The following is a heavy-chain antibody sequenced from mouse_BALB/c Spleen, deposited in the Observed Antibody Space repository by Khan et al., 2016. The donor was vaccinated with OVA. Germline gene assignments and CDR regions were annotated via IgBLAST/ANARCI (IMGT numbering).Heavy chain of an antibody. J-gene: IGHJ2*01. Sequence: QVQLKQSGAELMKPGASVKISCTATGYTFSNYWIEWVKQRPGHGLEWIGEILPGSGSTNYNERFKGKATFTSDTSSNTAYMQLSSLTSEASAGYFCDRGKHGSRDSFEYGGQGTILTGSS. V-gene: IGHV1-9*01. CDR2: ILPGSGST. CDR3: DRGKHGSRDSFEY. CDR1: GYTFSNYW. D-gene: IGHD1-1*01.